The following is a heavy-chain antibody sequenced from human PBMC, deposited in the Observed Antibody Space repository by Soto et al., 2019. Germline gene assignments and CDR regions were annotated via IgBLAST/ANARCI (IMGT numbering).Heavy chain of an antibody. CDR2: ILYDGSKE. CDR3: AKDRAYTYGYFDN. J-gene: IGHJ4*02. D-gene: IGHD5-18*01. V-gene: IGHV3-30*18. CDR1: VFNLYNYA. Sequence: PGGSLRLSCAASVFNLYNYAMHWVRQAPGKGLEWVAVILYDGSKEYYADSVKGRFIISRDNSRNMVFLQMNSLRPEDTALYYCAKDRAYTYGYFDNWGQGSPVTVSS.